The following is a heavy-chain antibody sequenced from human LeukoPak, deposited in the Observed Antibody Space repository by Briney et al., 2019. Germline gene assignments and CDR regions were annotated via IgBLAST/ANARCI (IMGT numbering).Heavy chain of an antibody. V-gene: IGHV4-4*07. CDR2: IYTSGST. J-gene: IGHJ6*03. CDR1: DGSISSYY. D-gene: IGHD5-18*01. Sequence: SETLSLTCTVSDGSISSYYWSWIRQPAGKGLEWIGRIYTSGSTKYNPSLKSRVTMSVETSKNQFTLKMTSVTAADTAVYFCARSGRGYTYGTYYYYMDVWGKGTTVTVPS. CDR3: ARSGRGYTYGTYYYYMDV.